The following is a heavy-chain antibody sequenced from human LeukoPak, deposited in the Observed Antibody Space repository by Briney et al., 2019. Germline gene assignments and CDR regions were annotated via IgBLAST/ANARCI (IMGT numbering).Heavy chain of an antibody. CDR1: GGSITSSSYY. V-gene: IGHV4-39*01. CDR2: IYYSGAT. J-gene: IGHJ4*02. D-gene: IGHD4-17*01. CDR3: ARQIRETTVTQQGSFDF. Sequence: SETLSLTCTVSGGSITSSSYYWGWVRQPPGKGLEWIGTIYYSGATYFNPSLKRRVTISVDTSKNQFSLNLNSVTAADTAVYYCARQIRETTVTQQGSFDFWGQGTLVTVST.